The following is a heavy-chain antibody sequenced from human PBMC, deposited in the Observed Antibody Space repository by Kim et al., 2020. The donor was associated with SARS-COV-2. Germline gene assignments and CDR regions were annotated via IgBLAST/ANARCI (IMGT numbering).Heavy chain of an antibody. V-gene: IGHV3-15*01. Sequence: GRFTISRDDSKNTLDLQMNRLKTEDTAVYYCTTAYYDILTGYSIVYYFDYWGQGTLVTVSS. J-gene: IGHJ4*02. CDR3: TTAYYDILTGYSIVYYFDY. D-gene: IGHD3-9*01.